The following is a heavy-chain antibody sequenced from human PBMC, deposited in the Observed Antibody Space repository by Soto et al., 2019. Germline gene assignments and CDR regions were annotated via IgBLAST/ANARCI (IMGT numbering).Heavy chain of an antibody. Sequence: QVQLVQSGAEVKKPGASVKVSCKASGYSFTTHDITWLRQAPGKGLEWVGGISTVRGDTIYPQNLQGRVTMTTDSSTSTVYMELKSLRSDDTAVYYCARDDLNRGGKYFDYWGQGTLVTVSS. J-gene: IGHJ4*02. V-gene: IGHV1-18*01. CDR1: GYSFTTHD. CDR3: ARDDLNRGGKYFDY. D-gene: IGHD2-15*01. CDR2: ISTVRGDT.